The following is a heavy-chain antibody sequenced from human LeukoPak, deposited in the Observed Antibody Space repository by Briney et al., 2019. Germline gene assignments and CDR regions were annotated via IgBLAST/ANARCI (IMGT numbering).Heavy chain of an antibody. J-gene: IGHJ4*03. CDR3: ARDYDGAKSLLDY. CDR1: GYTFTGYY. V-gene: IGHV1-2*04. D-gene: IGHD3-3*01. CDR2: INPNSGGT. Sequence: GASVKVSCKASGYTFTGYYMHWVRQAPGQGLEWMGWINPNSGGTNYAQKFQGWVTMTRDTSISTAYMEVSRPRSDDTAVYYCARDYDGAKSLLDYWGQGTTVTVSS.